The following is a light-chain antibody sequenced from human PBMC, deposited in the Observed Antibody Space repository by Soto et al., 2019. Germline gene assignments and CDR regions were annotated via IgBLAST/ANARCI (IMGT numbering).Light chain of an antibody. V-gene: IGKV1-9*01. CDR2: AAS. CDR3: QQLNTHPYT. Sequence: DIQLTQSPSFLSAAVGDRVTLTCRASPGISSFLAWYQQNPGKAPKLLISAASTMQSGVPSRLSGSGSGTEFTLTISSLQTEDFANYYCQQLNTHPYTLGQGTKLEIK. J-gene: IGKJ2*01. CDR1: PGISSF.